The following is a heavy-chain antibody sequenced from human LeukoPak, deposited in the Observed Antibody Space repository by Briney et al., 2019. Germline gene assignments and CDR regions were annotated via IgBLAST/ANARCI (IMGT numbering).Heavy chain of an antibody. CDR1: GYSISSGYY. V-gene: IGHV4-38-2*02. J-gene: IGHJ6*02. CDR3: ARALLMDYYYYGADV. D-gene: IGHD5-24*01. Sequence: SETLSLTCTVSGYSISSGYYWGWIRQPPGKGLEWIGSMYHSGNTPYNPSFKSRVTISVDTSKNQCSLNLRSVTAADTAVYYCARALLMDYYYYGADVWGQGTTVTVSS. CDR2: MYHSGNT.